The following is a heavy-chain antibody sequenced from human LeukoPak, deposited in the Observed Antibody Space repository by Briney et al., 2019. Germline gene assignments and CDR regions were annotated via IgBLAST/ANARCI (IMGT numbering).Heavy chain of an antibody. D-gene: IGHD3-10*01. CDR2: IYTSGST. J-gene: IGHJ4*02. Sequence: PSETLSLTCTVSGGSISSYYWSWIRQPAGKGLEWIGRIYTSGSTNYNPSLKSRVTMSVDTSKNQFSLKLSSVTAADTAVYYCARDRLWFGESSFFDYWGQGTLVTVSS. CDR3: ARDRLWFGESSFFDY. V-gene: IGHV4-4*07. CDR1: GGSISSYY.